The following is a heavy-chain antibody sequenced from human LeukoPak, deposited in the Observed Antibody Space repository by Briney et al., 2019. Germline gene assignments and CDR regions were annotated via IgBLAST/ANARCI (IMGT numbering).Heavy chain of an antibody. D-gene: IGHD6-19*01. V-gene: IGHV3-30-3*01. CDR1: GFTFSSYA. J-gene: IGHJ4*02. Sequence: GGSRRLSCAASGFTFSSYAMHWVRQAPGKGLEWVAVISYDGSNKYYADSVKGRFTISRDNSKNTLYLQMNSLRAEDTAVYYCARVSSGWYYDYWGQGTLVTVSS. CDR3: ARVSSGWYYDY. CDR2: ISYDGSNK.